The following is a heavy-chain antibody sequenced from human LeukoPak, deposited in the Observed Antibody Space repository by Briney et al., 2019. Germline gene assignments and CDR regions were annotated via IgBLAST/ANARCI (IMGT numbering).Heavy chain of an antibody. J-gene: IGHJ4*02. V-gene: IGHV3-74*01. CDR3: ARQSYYYDSSGYYYDY. CDR2: LNRDGSSI. CDR1: GFTFSSYW. Sequence: PGGSLRLSCAASGFTFSSYWMHWVRHAPGKGGVWVSRLNRDGSSITYADSVKGRFTISRDNAKNTLYLQVNSLRAEDTAVYYCARQSYYYDSSGYYYDYWGQGTLVTVSS. D-gene: IGHD3-22*01.